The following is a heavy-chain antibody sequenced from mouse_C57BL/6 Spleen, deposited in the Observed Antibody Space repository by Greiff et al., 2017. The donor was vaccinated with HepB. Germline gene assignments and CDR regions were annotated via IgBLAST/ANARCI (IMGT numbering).Heavy chain of an antibody. CDR2: IYPRSGNT. Sequence: VQRVESGAELARPGASVKLSCKASGYTFTSYGISWVKQRTGQGLEWIGEIYPRSGNTYYNEKFKGKATLTADKSSSTAYMELRSLTSEDSAVYFCARLGGVKEAWFAYWGQGTLVTVSA. CDR3: ARLGGVKEAWFAY. CDR1: GYTFTSYG. V-gene: IGHV1-81*01. D-gene: IGHD1-3*01. J-gene: IGHJ3*01.